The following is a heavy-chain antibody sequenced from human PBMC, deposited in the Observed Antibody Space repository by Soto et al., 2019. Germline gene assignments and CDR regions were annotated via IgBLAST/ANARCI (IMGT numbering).Heavy chain of an antibody. CDR1: GGSISSYY. V-gene: IGHV4-59*01. CDR3: AGYIAAAGPGYYYDSSGSAFDY. CDR2: IYYSGST. J-gene: IGHJ4*02. D-gene: IGHD3-22*01. Sequence: SETLSLTCTVSGGSISSYYWSWIRQPPGKGLEWIGYIYYSGSTNYNPSLKSRVTISVDTSKNQFSLKLSSVTAADTAVYYCAGYIAAAGPGYYYDSSGSAFDYWGQGTLVTVSS.